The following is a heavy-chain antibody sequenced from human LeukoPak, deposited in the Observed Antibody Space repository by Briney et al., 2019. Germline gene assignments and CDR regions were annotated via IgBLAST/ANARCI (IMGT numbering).Heavy chain of an antibody. J-gene: IGHJ5*02. Sequence: SQTLSLTCTVSGGSISSGDYYWSWIRQPPGKGLEWIGYIYYSGSTYYNPSLKSRVTISVDTSKNQFSLKLSSVTAADTAVYYCARGPVVPAAIRENRFDPWGQGTLVTVSS. D-gene: IGHD2-2*02. V-gene: IGHV4-30-4*01. CDR1: GGSISSGDYY. CDR3: ARGPVVPAAIRENRFDP. CDR2: IYYSGST.